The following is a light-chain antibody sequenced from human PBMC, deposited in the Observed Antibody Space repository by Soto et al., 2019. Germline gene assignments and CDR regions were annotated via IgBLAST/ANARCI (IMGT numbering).Light chain of an antibody. CDR2: YDS. Sequence: SYELTQPPSVSVAPGKTARITCGGNNIGSKSVHWYQQKPGQAPVLVIYYDSDRPSGIPERFSGSNSGNTAPLTISRVEAGDEADYYWQVWDSSSDHPVVFGGGTKLTVL. J-gene: IGLJ2*01. V-gene: IGLV3-21*04. CDR1: NIGSKS. CDR3: QVWDSSSDHPVV.